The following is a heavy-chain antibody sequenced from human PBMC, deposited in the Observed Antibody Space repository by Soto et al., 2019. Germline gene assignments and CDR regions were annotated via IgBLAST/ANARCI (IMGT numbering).Heavy chain of an antibody. CDR1: GFTFSSFA. J-gene: IGHJ4*02. V-gene: IGHV3-23*01. CDR2: ISGTGDGV. D-gene: IGHD5-18*01. Sequence: GGSLRLSCAASGFTFSSFALSWVRQAPGKGLEWVSAISGTGDGVDYADSVKGQFTISRDNSKNTLYLQMNSPRVGDTAVYYCAGPGSSSQDYWGQGTLVTVSS. CDR3: AGPGSSSQDY.